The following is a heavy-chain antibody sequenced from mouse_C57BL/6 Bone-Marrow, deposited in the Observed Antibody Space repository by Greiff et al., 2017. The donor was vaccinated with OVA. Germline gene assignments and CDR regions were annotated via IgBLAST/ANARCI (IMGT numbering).Heavy chain of an antibody. CDR3: ARGYYGSSSWFAY. CDR1: GYTFTSYG. J-gene: IGHJ3*01. D-gene: IGHD1-1*01. V-gene: IGHV1-81*01. CDR2: LYPRSGNT. Sequence: VQLVESGAELARPGASVKLSCKASGYTFTSYGISWVKQRTGQGLEWIGKLYPRSGNTYYNEKFKGKATLTADKSSSTAYMELRSLTSEDSAVYFCARGYYGSSSWFAYWGQGTLVTVSA.